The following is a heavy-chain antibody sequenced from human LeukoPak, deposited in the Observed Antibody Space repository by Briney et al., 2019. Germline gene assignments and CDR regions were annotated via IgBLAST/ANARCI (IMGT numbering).Heavy chain of an antibody. Sequence: GASVKVSCKASGYTFTSYDINWVRQATGQGLEWMGWINPNSGGTNYAQKFQGRVTMTRDTSISTAYMELSRLRSDDTAVYYCGRAAENRLAAATDYWGQGTLVTVSS. CDR1: GYTFTSYD. CDR3: GRAAENRLAAATDY. D-gene: IGHD6-13*01. J-gene: IGHJ4*02. CDR2: INPNSGGT. V-gene: IGHV1-2*02.